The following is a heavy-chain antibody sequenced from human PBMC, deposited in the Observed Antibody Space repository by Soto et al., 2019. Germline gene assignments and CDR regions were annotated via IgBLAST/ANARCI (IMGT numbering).Heavy chain of an antibody. J-gene: IGHJ4*02. CDR3: AKGGGWFGELYGFDY. Sequence: EVQLLESGGGLVQPGGSLRLSCAASGFTFSDYAMSWVRQAPGKGLEWVSGVSGSGGGTYYADSVKGRFTISRDNSKNTLDVQMNGLRADETAVYYCAKGGGWFGELYGFDYWGQGTLVTVSS. CDR1: GFTFSDYA. V-gene: IGHV3-23*01. CDR2: VSGSGGGT. D-gene: IGHD3-10*01.